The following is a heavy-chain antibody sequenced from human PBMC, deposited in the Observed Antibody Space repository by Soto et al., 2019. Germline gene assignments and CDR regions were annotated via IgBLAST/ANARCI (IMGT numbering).Heavy chain of an antibody. CDR2: IDEYGSII. CDR3: TSDVGGKGAY. V-gene: IGHV3-74*01. Sequence: EVQLVESGGGLVQPGGSLRLSCAASGFTFSSYWMHWVRQVPGKGLLWVSRIDEYGSIINYADSVKGRFTISRGNAKNNLYVEINSMGAMDTAVYNCTSDVGGKGAYWGQGTLVTVSS. D-gene: IGHD3-10*01. CDR1: GFTFSSYW. J-gene: IGHJ4*02.